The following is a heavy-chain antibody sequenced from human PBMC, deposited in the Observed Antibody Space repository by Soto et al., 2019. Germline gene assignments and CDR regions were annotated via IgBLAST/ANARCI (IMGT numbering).Heavy chain of an antibody. Sequence: SVKVSCKASGGTFSSYAISWVRQAPGQGLEWMGGIIPIFGTANYAQKFQGRVTITADKSTSTAYMELSSLRSEDTAVYYCASWGECSGGSCYPPSGMDVWGQGTTVTVSS. CDR3: ASWGECSGGSCYPPSGMDV. J-gene: IGHJ6*02. V-gene: IGHV1-69*06. CDR1: GGTFSSYA. CDR2: IIPIFGTA. D-gene: IGHD2-15*01.